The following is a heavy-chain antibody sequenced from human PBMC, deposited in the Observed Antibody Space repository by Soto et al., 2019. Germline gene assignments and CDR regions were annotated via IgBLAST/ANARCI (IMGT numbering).Heavy chain of an antibody. Sequence: QVQLVQSGAEVKRPGSSVKVSCKASGDTFNFYSINWVRQAPGLGLEWMGRVNPIVSMSNYAQRFQGRVTMTANKSASTAYMELSAVISEETAIYYGTASNGSGYWAFDYWCQGALITVSS. CDR3: TASNGSGYWAFDY. CDR2: VNPIVSMS. D-gene: IGHD3-10*01. J-gene: IGHJ4*02. V-gene: IGHV1-69*04. CDR1: GDTFNFYS.